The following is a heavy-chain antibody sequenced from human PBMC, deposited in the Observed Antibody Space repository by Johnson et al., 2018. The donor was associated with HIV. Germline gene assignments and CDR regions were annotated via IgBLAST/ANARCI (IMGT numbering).Heavy chain of an antibody. Sequence: MQLVESGGGLVQPGGSLRLSCAASGFSFSTYAMHWVRQAPGKGLEYVSAISSNGGSTFYANSVKGRFTIFRDNSKSTLYLQMGSLISEDMGVYYCAIPYYFDRGVYHWGQGTMVTVSS. CDR1: GFSFSTYA. V-gene: IGHV3-64*01. CDR3: AIPYYFDRGVYH. D-gene: IGHD3-22*01. CDR2: ISSNGGST. J-gene: IGHJ3*01.